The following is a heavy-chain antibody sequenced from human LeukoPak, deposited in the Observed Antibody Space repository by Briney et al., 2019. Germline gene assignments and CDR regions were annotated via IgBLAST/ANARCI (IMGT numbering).Heavy chain of an antibody. V-gene: IGHV4-34*01. CDR3: ARGRFTMMVVVDVRFDY. CDR2: TNHSGST. D-gene: IGHD3-22*01. CDR1: GGSFSGYY. Sequence: SETLSLTCAVYGGSFSGYYWSWIRQPPGKGLEWIGETNHSGSTNYNPSLKSRVTISVDTSKNQFSLKLSSVTAADTAVYYCARGRFTMMVVVDVRFDYWGQGNLVTVSS. J-gene: IGHJ4*02.